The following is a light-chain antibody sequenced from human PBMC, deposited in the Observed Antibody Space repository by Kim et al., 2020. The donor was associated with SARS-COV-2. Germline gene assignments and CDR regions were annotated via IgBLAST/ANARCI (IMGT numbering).Light chain of an antibody. V-gene: IGLV3-21*04. CDR2: YDS. CDR1: NIGSNS. Sequence: SYELTQSPSVSVAPGKTASITCGGNNIGSNSVHWYQQRPGQAPVLVIYYDSDRPSGIPERFSDSNSGNTATLTISRVEAGDEADYYCQVRDTNSDHPVFGGGTQLTVL. J-gene: IGLJ3*02. CDR3: QVRDTNSDHPV.